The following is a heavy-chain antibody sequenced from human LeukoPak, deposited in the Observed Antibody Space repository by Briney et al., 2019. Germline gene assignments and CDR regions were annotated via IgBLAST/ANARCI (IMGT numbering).Heavy chain of an antibody. Sequence: GFTYSTHPPGSMRQARVGGLDWVSCISGSRCYTYDAHSHNGRITISRDNSNNTLYLQLKSQRVVDTAAYYCARDFYGGRTEYYFDAWGQGTLVTVSS. J-gene: IGHJ4*02. CDR1: GFTYSTHP. CDR2: ISGSRCYT. V-gene: IGHV3-23*01. D-gene: IGHD4-23*01. CDR3: ARDFYGGRTEYYFDA.